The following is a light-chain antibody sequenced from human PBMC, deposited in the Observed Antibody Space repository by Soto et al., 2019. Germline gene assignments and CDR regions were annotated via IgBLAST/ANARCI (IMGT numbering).Light chain of an antibody. CDR2: GAS. CDR3: QQYGRTSWT. J-gene: IGKJ1*01. Sequence: EIVLTQSPGTLSLSPGEGATLSCRASQSVSTNFFAWYQQKTGQAPRLLIYGASTRATSIPDRFSGSGSGTDFTLTISRLEHEDFAVYYCQQYGRTSWTFGQGTKVEIK. CDR1: QSVSTNF. V-gene: IGKV3-20*01.